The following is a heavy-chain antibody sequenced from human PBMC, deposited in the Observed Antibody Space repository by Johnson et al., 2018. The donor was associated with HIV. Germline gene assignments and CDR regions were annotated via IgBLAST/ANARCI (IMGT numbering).Heavy chain of an antibody. CDR1: GFTFSSYA. Sequence: VQVVESGGGVVQPGRSLRLSCVASGFTFSSYAMHWVRQAPGKGLEWVAVISYDGSNKYYADSVKGRFTISRDNSKNTLYLQMNSLRAEDTAVYYCAGKEAIDEAFDIWGQGTMVTVSS. CDR3: AGKEAIDEAFDI. D-gene: IGHD2-2*01. V-gene: IGHV3-30-3*01. CDR2: ISYDGSNK. J-gene: IGHJ3*02.